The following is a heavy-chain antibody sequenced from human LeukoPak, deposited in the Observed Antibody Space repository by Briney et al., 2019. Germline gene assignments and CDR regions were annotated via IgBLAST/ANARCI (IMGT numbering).Heavy chain of an antibody. V-gene: IGHV4-39*01. D-gene: IGHD3-22*01. J-gene: IGHJ4*02. Sequence: SETLSLTCRVSGGSINSYYWSWIRQPPGKGLEWSGSIYYSGSTYYNPSLRSRVHISVDTSQNQFSLKLTSVTDADTAVYYCARHDRSGYYRPLDYWGQGTLVTVSS. CDR1: GGSINSYY. CDR3: ARHDRSGYYRPLDY. CDR2: IYYSGST.